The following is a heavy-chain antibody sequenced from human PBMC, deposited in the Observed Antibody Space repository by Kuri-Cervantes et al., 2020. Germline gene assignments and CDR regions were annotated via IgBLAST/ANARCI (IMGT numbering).Heavy chain of an antibody. V-gene: IGHV3-21*01. Sequence: GGSLRLSCAASGFTFSSYSMNWVRQAPGKGLEWVSSISSSSSYIYYADSVKGRFTISRDNAKNSLYLQMNSLRAEDTAVYYCAKGLSGYSVYFDYWGQGTLVTVSS. J-gene: IGHJ4*02. CDR2: ISSSSSYI. CDR1: GFTFSSYS. CDR3: AKGLSGYSVYFDY. D-gene: IGHD3-22*01.